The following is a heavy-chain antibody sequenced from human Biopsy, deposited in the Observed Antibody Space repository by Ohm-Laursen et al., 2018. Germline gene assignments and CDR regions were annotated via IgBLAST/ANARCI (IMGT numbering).Heavy chain of an antibody. V-gene: IGHV1-2*02. CDR1: GYTFNAYY. CDR2: INPATGET. D-gene: IGHD3-10*01. CDR3: AKPSGVVSTIGFDP. Sequence: SVKVSCKASGYTFNAYYIHWMRQAPGQGLEWMGWINPATGETRYAQRFQGRVTMTRDTSVTTAYMQLSSLTSDDTALYYCAKPSGVVSTIGFDPWGQGTQVIVSS. J-gene: IGHJ5*02.